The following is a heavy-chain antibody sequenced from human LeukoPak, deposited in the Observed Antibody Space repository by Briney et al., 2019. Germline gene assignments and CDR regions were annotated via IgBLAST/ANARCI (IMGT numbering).Heavy chain of an antibody. J-gene: IGHJ3*01. CDR2: IGWDSGGI. V-gene: IGHV3-9*01. Sequence: GRSLRLSCAASGFTFDEYAMHWVRQAPGKGLEWVSGIGWDSGGIGYADSVKGRFTISRDNAKKSLFLQMNSLRAEDTALYYCAKDISVGIVAEPVAMVSPLDVWGQGTMVTVSS. CDR1: GFTFDEYA. CDR3: AKDISVGIVAEPVAMVSPLDV. D-gene: IGHD2-2*01.